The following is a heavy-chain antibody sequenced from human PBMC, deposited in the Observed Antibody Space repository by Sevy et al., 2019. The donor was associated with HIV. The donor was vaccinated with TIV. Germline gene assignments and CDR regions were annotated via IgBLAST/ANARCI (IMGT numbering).Heavy chain of an antibody. CDR3: ARGRGWKLPWDLDY. J-gene: IGHJ4*02. CDR2: ISGYNGNT. D-gene: IGHD1-26*01. CDR1: GYTFTSSG. V-gene: IGHV1-18*01. Sequence: ASVKVSCKASGYTFTSSGISWLRQAPGQGLEWMGWISGYNGNTNYSQKLQGRVTMTTDTSTSTAYMELRSLRSDDTAVYYCARGRGWKLPWDLDYWGQGTLVTVSS.